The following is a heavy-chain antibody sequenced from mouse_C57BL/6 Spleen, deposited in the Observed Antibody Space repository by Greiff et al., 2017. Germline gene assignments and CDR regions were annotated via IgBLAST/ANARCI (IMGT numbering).Heavy chain of an antibody. D-gene: IGHD1-1*01. CDR3: ARAYYGSSSYAMDY. V-gene: IGHV14-2*01. Sequence: EVKVVESGAELVKPGASVKLSCTASGFNIKDYYMHWVKQRTEQGLEWIGRIDPEDGETKYAPKFQGKATITADTSSNTAYLQLSSLTSEDTAVYYCARAYYGSSSYAMDYWGQGTSVTVSS. CDR2: IDPEDGET. CDR1: GFNIKDYY. J-gene: IGHJ4*01.